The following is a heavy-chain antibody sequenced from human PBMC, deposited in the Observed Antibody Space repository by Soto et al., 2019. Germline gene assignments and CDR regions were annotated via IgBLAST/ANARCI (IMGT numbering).Heavy chain of an antibody. V-gene: IGHV3-64D*06. J-gene: IGHJ6*02. Sequence: LRLSCSASGFTFSSYAMHWVRQAPGKGLEYVSAISSNGGSTYYADSVKGRFTISRDNSKNTLYLQMSSLRAEDTAVYYCVNIWIAVAGTPRYYYGMDVWGQGTTVTVSS. CDR3: VNIWIAVAGTPRYYYGMDV. CDR1: GFTFSSYA. D-gene: IGHD6-19*01. CDR2: ISSNGGST.